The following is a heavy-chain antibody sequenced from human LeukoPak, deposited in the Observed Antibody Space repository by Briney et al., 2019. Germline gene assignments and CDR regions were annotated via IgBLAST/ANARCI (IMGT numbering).Heavy chain of an antibody. Sequence: PGGSLRLSCTASGFTFGDYAMSWFRQAPGKGLEWVGFIRSKAYGGTTEYAASVKGRFTISRDDSKSIAYLQMNSLKTEDTAVYYCTRGPSGDWVEPANWGQGTLVTVSS. CDR3: TRGPSGDWVEPAN. D-gene: IGHD2-21*02. CDR1: GFTFGDYA. V-gene: IGHV3-49*03. CDR2: IRSKAYGGTT. J-gene: IGHJ4*02.